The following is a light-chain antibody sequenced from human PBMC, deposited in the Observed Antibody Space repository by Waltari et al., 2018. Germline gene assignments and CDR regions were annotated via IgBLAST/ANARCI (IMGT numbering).Light chain of an antibody. J-gene: IGKJ1*01. V-gene: IGKV1-5*03. Sequence: DIQMTQSPSTLSASVGARVTITCRASQSIGNWLAWYQQKPGQAPNLLIYKASTLEGGVPSRFSGSASGTEFTLTISGLQPGDFATYFCQQYKSYSVTFGQGTKVEV. CDR2: KAS. CDR1: QSIGNW. CDR3: QQYKSYSVT.